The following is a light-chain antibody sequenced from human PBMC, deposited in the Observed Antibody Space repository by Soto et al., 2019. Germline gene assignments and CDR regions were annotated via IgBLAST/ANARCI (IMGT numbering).Light chain of an antibody. J-gene: IGLJ1*01. CDR3: SSYRSSITLNFV. V-gene: IGLV2-14*01. CDR1: SSDVGGYNY. Sequence: QSALTQPASVSGSPGQSITISCTGSSSDVGGYNYVSWYQQHPGKAPKLMIYDVRNRPSGVSSRFSGSKSGNTASLTISGLQAEDEADYYCSSYRSSITLNFVFGTGTKLTVL. CDR2: DVR.